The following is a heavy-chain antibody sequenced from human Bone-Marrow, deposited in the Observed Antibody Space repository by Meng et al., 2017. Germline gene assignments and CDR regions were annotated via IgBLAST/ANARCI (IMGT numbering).Heavy chain of an antibody. D-gene: IGHD3-10*01. J-gene: IGHJ3*02. V-gene: IGHV3-49*04. CDR2: IRSKIFGGGP. Sequence: GGSLRLSCSASGFNFGDSAMSWVRQAPGKGLEWVGFIRSKIFGGGPDYSPSFQGQVTISIDKSISTAYLQWSSLKASDTAIYYCARRPMVRGKDAFDIWGQGTMVTVSS. CDR3: ARRPMVRGKDAFDI. CDR1: GFNFGDSA.